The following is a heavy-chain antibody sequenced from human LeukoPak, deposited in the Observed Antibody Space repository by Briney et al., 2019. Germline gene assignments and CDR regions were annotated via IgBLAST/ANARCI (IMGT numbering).Heavy chain of an antibody. CDR2: IIPIFGTA. CDR3: ARDAANGEDRYFDH. Sequence: AASVKVSCKASGGTFSSYAISWVRQAPGQGLEWMGGIIPIFGTANYAQKFQGRVTITADESTSTAYMELSSLRSEDTAVYYCARDAANGEDRYFDHWGQGILVTVSS. V-gene: IGHV1-69*01. J-gene: IGHJ4*02. CDR1: GGTFSSYA. D-gene: IGHD4-17*01.